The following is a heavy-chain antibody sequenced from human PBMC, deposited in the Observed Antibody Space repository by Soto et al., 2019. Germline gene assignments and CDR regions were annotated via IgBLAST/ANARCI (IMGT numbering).Heavy chain of an antibody. CDR1: GYPFTGYY. Sequence: QVQLVQSGPEVKKPGASMKVSCKASGYPFTGYYIHWVRQAPGQGLEWMGWINPSGGGTNFAQNFLGRVTMTRDTSISTAYMELSSLRSDDTAIYYCARTTVPNYYGDYWGQGTLVTVSS. J-gene: IGHJ4*02. D-gene: IGHD3-22*01. CDR2: INPSGGGT. V-gene: IGHV1-2*02. CDR3: ARTTVPNYYGDY.